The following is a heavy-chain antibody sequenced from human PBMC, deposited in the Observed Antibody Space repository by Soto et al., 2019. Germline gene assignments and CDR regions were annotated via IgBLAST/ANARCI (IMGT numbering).Heavy chain of an antibody. CDR1: GFTFSNYG. D-gene: IGHD3-10*01. CDR3: ARDDEYSGNGMDV. Sequence: QVQLVESGGGVVQPGRPLRLSCAASGFTFSNYGMHWVRQAPGKGLEWVAVILNDGSNRYHADSVKDRFTISRDNSKNMLYLQMNSRRAEDTAVYYCARDDEYSGNGMDVWGQGTMVTVS. CDR2: ILNDGSNR. V-gene: IGHV3-33*01. J-gene: IGHJ6*02.